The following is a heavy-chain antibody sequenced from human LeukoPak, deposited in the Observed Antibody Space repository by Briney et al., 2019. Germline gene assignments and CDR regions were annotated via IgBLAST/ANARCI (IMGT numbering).Heavy chain of an antibody. CDR1: GFTFSSYW. V-gene: IGHV3-7*01. CDR2: IRQDGSGK. CDR3: ARISHCSSTSCYYYYYYYMDV. Sequence: GRSLRLSCAASGFTFSSYWMSWVRQAPGKGLEWVANIRQDGSGKYYVDSVKGRFTISRDNAKNSLYLQMNSLRAEDTAVYYCARISHCSSTSCYYYYYYYMDVWGKGTTVTVSS. J-gene: IGHJ6*03. D-gene: IGHD2-2*01.